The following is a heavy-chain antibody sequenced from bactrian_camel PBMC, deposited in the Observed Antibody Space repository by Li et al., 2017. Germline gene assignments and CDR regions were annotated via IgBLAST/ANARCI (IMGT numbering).Heavy chain of an antibody. CDR2: ISGGGMT. Sequence: HVQLVESGGGLVQPGGSLRLSCAASGLTYATYCMGWFRRAPGKAREGVAVISGGGMTYYSDSAKGRFIISRGFAKNTVHLQLNSLEIDDTAMYYCANLDGHYWGQGTQVTVS. CDR3: ANLDGHY. J-gene: IGHJ4*01. CDR1: GLTYATYC. V-gene: IGHV3S1*01.